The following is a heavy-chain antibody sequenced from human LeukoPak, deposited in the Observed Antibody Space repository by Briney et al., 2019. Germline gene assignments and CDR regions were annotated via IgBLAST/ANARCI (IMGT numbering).Heavy chain of an antibody. J-gene: IGHJ3*02. CDR1: PFTFTSYH. CDR2: RPYAGRNK. Sequence: GGSLRLSCAGSPFTFTSYHMHWVRQAPGKGLEWVASRPYAGRNKFYADSVKGRFTISRDNSKNTLYLQMNSLRSEDTAVYYCARGGSSAGAGVFDIWGQGTMVTVSS. V-gene: IGHV3-30-3*01. D-gene: IGHD6-6*01. CDR3: ARGGSSAGAGVFDI.